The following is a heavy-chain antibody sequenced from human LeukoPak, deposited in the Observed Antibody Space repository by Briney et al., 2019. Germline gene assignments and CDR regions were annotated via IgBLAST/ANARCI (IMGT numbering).Heavy chain of an antibody. CDR2: IRKDGSGT. V-gene: IGHV3-30*02. CDR3: AKGDSYGFDY. D-gene: IGHD5-18*01. Sequence: PGGSLRLSCVASGFIFSNSVMHWVRQAPGKGLAWVAFIRKDGSGTYYADSVKGRFTISRDNSKNTMHLQMSSLGAEDTAVYYCAKGDSYGFDYWGQGSLVTVSS. CDR1: GFIFSNSV. J-gene: IGHJ4*02.